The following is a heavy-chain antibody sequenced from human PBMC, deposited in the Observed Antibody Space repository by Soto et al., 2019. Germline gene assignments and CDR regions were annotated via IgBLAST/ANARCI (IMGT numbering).Heavy chain of an antibody. CDR3: AKSQGTRSYYAMDV. Sequence: GGSLRLSCAASGFTFNNFALNWVRQAPGKGLHWVSAIGHNGDNTYYADSVRGRFTISRDNSENTLYLQMSSLRADDTAVYYCAKSQGTRSYYAMDVCGQGTTVTVSS. CDR1: GFTFNNFA. D-gene: IGHD3-10*01. CDR2: IGHNGDNT. V-gene: IGHV3-23*01. J-gene: IGHJ6*02.